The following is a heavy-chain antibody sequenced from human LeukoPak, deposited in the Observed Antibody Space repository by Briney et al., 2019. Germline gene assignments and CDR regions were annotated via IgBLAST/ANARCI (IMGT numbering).Heavy chain of an antibody. J-gene: IGHJ3*02. V-gene: IGHV3-23*01. Sequence: GGSLRLSCAASGFTFSSYAMSWVRQAPGKGLEWVSAFSGRGGSTYYADSVKGRFTISRDNSKNTLYLQMNSLRAEDTAVYYCAKEGGLGTAFDIWGQGTMVTVSS. D-gene: IGHD7-27*01. CDR1: GFTFSSYA. CDR3: AKEGGLGTAFDI. CDR2: FSGRGGST.